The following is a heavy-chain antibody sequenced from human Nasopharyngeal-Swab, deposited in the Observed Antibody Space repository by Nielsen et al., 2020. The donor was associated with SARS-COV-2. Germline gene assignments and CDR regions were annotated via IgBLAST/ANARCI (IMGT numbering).Heavy chain of an antibody. CDR2: IYYSGST. Sequence: RQAPGKGLEWIGYIYYSGSTNYNPSLKSRVTIPVDTSKNQFSLKLSSVTAADTAVYYCARVGGLWSAGFYYYYMDVWGKGTTVTVSS. V-gene: IGHV4-59*01. D-gene: IGHD3-3*01. CDR3: ARVGGLWSAGFYYYYMDV. J-gene: IGHJ6*03.